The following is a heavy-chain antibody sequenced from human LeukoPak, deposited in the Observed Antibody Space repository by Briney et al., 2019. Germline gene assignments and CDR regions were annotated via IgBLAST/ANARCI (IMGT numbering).Heavy chain of an antibody. Sequence: GGSLRLSCAASGFTFSSYEMNWVRQAPGKGLEWVSYISSSGSTIYYADSVKGRFTISRDNAGNSLYLQMNSLRAEDTAVYYCARDERGSVTTVTYIDYWGQGTPVTVSS. J-gene: IGHJ4*02. CDR3: ARDERGSVTTVTYIDY. V-gene: IGHV3-48*03. CDR1: GFTFSSYE. CDR2: ISSSGSTI. D-gene: IGHD4-17*01.